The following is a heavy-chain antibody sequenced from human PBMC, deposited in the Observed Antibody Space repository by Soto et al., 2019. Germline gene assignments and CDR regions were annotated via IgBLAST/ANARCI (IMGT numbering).Heavy chain of an antibody. CDR2: INRDGSSI. J-gene: IGHJ4*02. V-gene: IGHV3-74*01. CDR1: GFTFSTYW. D-gene: IGHD2-2*01. CDR3: TRGGRLMPWDY. Sequence: GGSLRLSCVASGFTFSTYWMHWVRQAPGKGLVWVSRINRDGSSISYADFVKGRFTISRDNAKNTVYLQMDSLRAEDTAVYYWTRGGRLMPWDYWGQGSLVTVSS.